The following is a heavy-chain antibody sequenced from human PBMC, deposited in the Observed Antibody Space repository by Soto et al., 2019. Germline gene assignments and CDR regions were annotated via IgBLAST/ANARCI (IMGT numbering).Heavy chain of an antibody. CDR1: EFTFSSYA. CDR2: ISGSGDST. CDR3: AKDLSGSGSYYPIDY. D-gene: IGHD3-10*01. V-gene: IGHV3-23*01. Sequence: EVQLLESGGGLVQPGGSLRLSCAASEFTFSSYAMSWVRQAPGKGLEWVSAISGSGDSTYYADSVKGRFTISRDNSKNTLYLQMNSLRAEDTAVYYCAKDLSGSGSYYPIDYWGQGTLVTVSS. J-gene: IGHJ4*02.